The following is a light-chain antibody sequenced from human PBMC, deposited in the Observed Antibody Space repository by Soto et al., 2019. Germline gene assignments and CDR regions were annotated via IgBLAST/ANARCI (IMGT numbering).Light chain of an antibody. CDR1: SSDVGGYNY. CDR2: EVS. J-gene: IGLJ2*01. CDR3: SSYAGSNLV. V-gene: IGLV2-8*01. Sequence: QSALTQPPSASGSPGQSVTISCTGTSSDVGGYNYVSWCQQHPGKAPKVMIYEVSKRPSGVPDRFSGSKSGNTASLNVSGLQDEDEADYYCSSYAGSNLVFGGGTTLTVL.